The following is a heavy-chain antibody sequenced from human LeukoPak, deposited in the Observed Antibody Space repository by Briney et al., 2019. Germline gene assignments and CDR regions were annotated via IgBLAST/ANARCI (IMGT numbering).Heavy chain of an antibody. CDR3: LRGDRRDY. Sequence: GGSLRLSCAVSGFTFSSYAMSWVRQAPGKGLEWVSAISGSGGSTYYADSVKGRFTISRDNSKNTLYLQMNSLRVEDTAVYYCLRGDRRDYWGQGTLVTVSS. CDR2: ISGSGGST. J-gene: IGHJ4*02. CDR1: GFTFSSYA. V-gene: IGHV3-23*01.